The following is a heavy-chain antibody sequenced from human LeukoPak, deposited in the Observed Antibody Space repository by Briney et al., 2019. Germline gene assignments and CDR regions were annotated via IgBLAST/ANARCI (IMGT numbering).Heavy chain of an antibody. CDR3: ARQPGTFGYYFDY. CDR2: IYSGGTT. V-gene: IGHV3-66*04. Sequence: PGGSLRLSCAASGFTVSSNYMSWVRQTPGKGLEWVSVIYSGGTTYYADSVKGRFTISRDNSKNTLYLQMNSLRAEDTAVYYCARQPGTFGYYFDYWGQGTLVTVSS. D-gene: IGHD3-16*01. J-gene: IGHJ4*02. CDR1: GFTVSSNY.